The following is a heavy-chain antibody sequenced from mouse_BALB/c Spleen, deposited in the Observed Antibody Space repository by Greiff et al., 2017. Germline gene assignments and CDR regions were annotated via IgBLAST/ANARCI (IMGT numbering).Heavy chain of an antibody. J-gene: IGHJ1*01. V-gene: IGHV4-1*02. Sequence: EVKLVESGGGLVQPGGSLKLSCAASGFDFSRYWMSWVRQAPGKGLEWIGEINPDSSTINYTPSLKDKFIISRDNAKNTLYLQMSKVRSEDTALYYCARPLYYGNFPYFDVWGAGTTVTVSS. CDR2: INPDSSTI. CDR1: GFDFSRYW. CDR3: ARPLYYGNFPYFDV. D-gene: IGHD2-1*01.